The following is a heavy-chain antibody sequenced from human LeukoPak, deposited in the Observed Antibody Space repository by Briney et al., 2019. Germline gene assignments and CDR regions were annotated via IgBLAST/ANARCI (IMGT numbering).Heavy chain of an antibody. CDR1: GFTFSKYW. CDR2: INTDGTVT. V-gene: IGHV3-74*01. CDR3: ATKQWLAPPPNS. D-gene: IGHD6-19*01. Sequence: GGSLRLSCAASGFTFSKYWMLWVRQAPRKGLESVSRINTDGTVTTYADSVKGRFTVSRDNADNTMFLQMNSVRDEDTAVYYCATKQWLAPPPNSWGQGTPVTVSS. J-gene: IGHJ4*02.